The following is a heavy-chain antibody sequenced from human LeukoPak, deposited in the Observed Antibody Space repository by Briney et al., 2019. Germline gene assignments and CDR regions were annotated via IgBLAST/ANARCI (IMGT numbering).Heavy chain of an antibody. V-gene: IGHV3-23*01. D-gene: IGHD5-12*01. Sequence: PGGSLRLSCAASGFTFSSYAMSWVRQAPGKGLEWVSGISGRDGSTYDADSVKGRFTISRDNSKNTLYLQMNSLRAEDTAVYYCARGGRGYSGYWGQGTLVTVSS. CDR3: ARGGRGYSGY. CDR2: ISGRDGST. CDR1: GFTFSSYA. J-gene: IGHJ4*02.